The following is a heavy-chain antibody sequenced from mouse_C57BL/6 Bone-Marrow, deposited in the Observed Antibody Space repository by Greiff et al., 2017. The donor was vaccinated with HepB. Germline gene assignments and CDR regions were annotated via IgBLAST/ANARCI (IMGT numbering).Heavy chain of an antibody. D-gene: IGHD2-3*01. CDR2: INPNNGGT. Sequence: EVQLQQSGPELVKPGASVKISCKASGYTFTDYYMNWVKQSHGKSLEWIGDINPNNGGTSYNQKFKGKATLTVDKSSSTAYMELRSLTSEDSAVYYCARGDYDGYYGVFYAMDYWGQGTSVTVSS. CDR3: ARGDYDGYYGVFYAMDY. CDR1: GYTFTDYY. J-gene: IGHJ4*01. V-gene: IGHV1-26*01.